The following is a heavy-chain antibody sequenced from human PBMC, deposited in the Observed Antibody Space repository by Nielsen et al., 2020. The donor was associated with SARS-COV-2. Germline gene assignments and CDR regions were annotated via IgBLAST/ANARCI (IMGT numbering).Heavy chain of an antibody. J-gene: IGHJ4*02. CDR3: ARAPAGYSSGWTPDY. Sequence: GESLKISCAASGFTFSSYAMHWVRQAPGKGLEWVAVISYDGSNKYYADSVKGRFTISRDNSKNTLYLQMNSLRAEDTAVYYCARAPAGYSSGWTPDYWGQGTPVTVSS. CDR1: GFTFSSYA. D-gene: IGHD6-19*01. CDR2: ISYDGSNK. V-gene: IGHV3-30-3*01.